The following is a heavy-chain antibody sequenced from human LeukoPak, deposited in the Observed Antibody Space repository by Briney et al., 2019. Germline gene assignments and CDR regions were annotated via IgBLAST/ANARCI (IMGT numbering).Heavy chain of an antibody. CDR1: GRPFRGPS. CDR2: INDSGSA. J-gene: IGHJ3*02. CDR3: ATEGLAATGTQWHALDI. V-gene: IGHV4-34*01. D-gene: IGHD6-13*01. Sequence: SEPLSLTCAVHGRPFRGPSWNWIRQPPGKGREWIGEINDSGSANYNPAHKSRVTISVDRSLNQFSLNLTSLTAADTAVYYCATEGLAATGTQWHALDIWGQGTMVTVPS.